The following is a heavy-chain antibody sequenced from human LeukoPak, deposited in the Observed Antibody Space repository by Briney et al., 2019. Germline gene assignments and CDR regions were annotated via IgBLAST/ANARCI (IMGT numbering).Heavy chain of an antibody. CDR1: GFTFSSYG. Sequence: GGSLTLACAASGFTFSSYGMHWIRQAPGMVLEWVAVISYDGSNKYYADSVKGRFTISRDNSKNTLYLQMNSLRAEDTAVYYCAKDSSPSAAIAAIYGMDVWGQGTTVTVSS. D-gene: IGHD2-2*02. V-gene: IGHV3-30*18. J-gene: IGHJ6*02. CDR3: AKDSSPSAAIAAIYGMDV. CDR2: ISYDGSNK.